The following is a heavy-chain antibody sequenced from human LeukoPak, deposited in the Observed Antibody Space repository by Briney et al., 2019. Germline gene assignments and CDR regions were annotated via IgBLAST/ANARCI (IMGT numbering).Heavy chain of an antibody. V-gene: IGHV4-61*02. J-gene: IGHJ4*02. D-gene: IGHD3-22*01. Sequence: SETLSLTCTVSGGSISSGSYYWSWIRQPAGKGLEWIGRIYTSGSTNYNPSLKSRVTISVDTSKNQFSLKLSSVTAADTAVYYCARVLYDSSGYYAYYFDYWGQGTLVTVSS. CDR2: IYTSGST. CDR3: ARVLYDSSGYYAYYFDY. CDR1: GGSISSGSYY.